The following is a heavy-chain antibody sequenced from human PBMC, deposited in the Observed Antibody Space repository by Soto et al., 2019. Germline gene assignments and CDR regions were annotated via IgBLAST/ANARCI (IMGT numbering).Heavy chain of an antibody. D-gene: IGHD3-3*01. Sequence: SETLSLTCTVSGGSVSSGGYYWSWIRQHPGKGLEWIGYIYYSGSTYYNPSLKSRVTISVDTSKNQFSLKLSSVTAADTAVYYCARSVWSGYPYCFDYWGQGTLVTVSS. V-gene: IGHV4-31*03. CDR2: IYYSGST. CDR3: ARSVWSGYPYCFDY. J-gene: IGHJ4*02. CDR1: GGSVSSGGYY.